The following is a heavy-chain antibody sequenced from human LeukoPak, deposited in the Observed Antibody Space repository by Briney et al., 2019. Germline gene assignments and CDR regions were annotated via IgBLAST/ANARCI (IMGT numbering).Heavy chain of an antibody. D-gene: IGHD1-26*01. CDR1: GYTFTGYY. V-gene: IGHV1-2*04. J-gene: IGHJ4*02. CDR2: INPNSGGT. CDR3: ARGMDTGSGSYDFDY. Sequence: GASVKVSCKASGYTFTGYYMHWVRQAPGQGLEWMGWINPNSGGTNYAQKFQGWVTMTRDTPISTAYMELSRLRSDDTAVYYCARGMDTGSGSYDFDYWGQGTLVTVSS.